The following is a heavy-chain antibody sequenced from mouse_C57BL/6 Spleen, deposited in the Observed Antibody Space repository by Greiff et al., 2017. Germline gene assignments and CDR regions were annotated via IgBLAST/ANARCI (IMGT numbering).Heavy chain of an antibody. CDR2: IDPSDSYT. CDR1: GYTFTSYW. Sequence: VQLQQPGAELVMPGASVKLSCKASGYTFTSYWMHWVKQMPGQGLEWIGEIDPSDSYTNYNQKFKGKSTLTVDKSSSTAYMQLSSLTSEDSAVYYCARDYYGSSYYFDYWGQGTTLTVSS. CDR3: ARDYYGSSYYFDY. V-gene: IGHV1-69*01. J-gene: IGHJ2*01. D-gene: IGHD1-1*01.